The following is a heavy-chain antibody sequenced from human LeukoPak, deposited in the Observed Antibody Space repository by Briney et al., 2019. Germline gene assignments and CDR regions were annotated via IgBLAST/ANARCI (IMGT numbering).Heavy chain of an antibody. CDR1: GGSFSDYY. V-gene: IGHV4-34*01. CDR3: VRVGYRYVINDWSRTGLGAYPTKYYYHMVV. D-gene: IGHD5-18*01. Sequence: SETLSLTCAVYGGSFSDYYWGWIRQPPGKGLEWIGVIDPSGSTNYSPSLKSRVTISVDTSKNQFSLKLNSVAAADTAVYFCVRVGYRYVINDWSRTGLGAYPTKYYYHMVVWDKGATVTVSS. J-gene: IGHJ6*03. CDR2: IDPSGST.